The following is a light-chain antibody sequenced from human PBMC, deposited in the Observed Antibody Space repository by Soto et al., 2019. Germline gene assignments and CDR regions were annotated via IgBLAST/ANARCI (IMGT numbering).Light chain of an antibody. J-gene: IGKJ4*01. Sequence: DIQMTQSPSDLSTSLGDRVTITCRASHSIGTWLAWYQQKPGKAPTLLIYNASSLESGVPPTFSGSGSGTEFTLTTSSLQPHDFATYYCQQHNSYSPLTFGRGTTVEIK. CDR1: HSIGTW. CDR3: QQHNSYSPLT. CDR2: NAS. V-gene: IGKV1-5*03.